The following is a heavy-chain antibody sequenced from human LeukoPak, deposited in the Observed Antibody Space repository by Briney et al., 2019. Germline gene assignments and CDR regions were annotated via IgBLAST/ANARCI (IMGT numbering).Heavy chain of an antibody. CDR2: IYPGDSDT. D-gene: IGHD2-15*01. CDR1: GYSFSSYW. J-gene: IGHJ4*02. CDR3: ARHRKDMGFDY. V-gene: IGHV5-51*01. Sequence: PGGSLRHSCKGSGYSFSSYWIGWVRQMPGKGLEWMGIIYPGDSDTRYSPSFQGQVTISADKSISTAYLQWSSLKASDTAMYYCARHRKDMGFDYWGQGTLVTVSS.